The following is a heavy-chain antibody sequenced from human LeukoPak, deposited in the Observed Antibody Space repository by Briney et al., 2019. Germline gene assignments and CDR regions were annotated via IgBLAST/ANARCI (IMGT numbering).Heavy chain of an antibody. CDR3: ARVGGGDMITFGGVVDY. Sequence: KPSESLSLTCTVSGGSISSYYWSWIRQPPGKGLEWIGYIYYSGSTYYNPSLKSRVTISVDTSKNQFSLKLSSVTAADTAVYYCARVGGGDMITFGGVVDYWGQGTLVTVSS. V-gene: IGHV4-59*12. CDR2: IYYSGST. CDR1: GGSISSYY. J-gene: IGHJ4*02. D-gene: IGHD3-16*01.